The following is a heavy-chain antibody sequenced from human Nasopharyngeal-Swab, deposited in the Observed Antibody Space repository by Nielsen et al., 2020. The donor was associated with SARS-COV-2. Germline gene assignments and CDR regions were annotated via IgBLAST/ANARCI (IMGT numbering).Heavy chain of an antibody. D-gene: IGHD3-10*01. J-gene: IGHJ6*03. Sequence: SETLSLTCTVSSGSISSYYWSWIRQPPGKGLEWIGYIYYSGSTNYNPSLKSRVTISVDTSKNQFSLKLSSVTAADTAVYYCARLVPYYYYYMDVWGKGTTVTVSS. CDR2: IYYSGST. V-gene: IGHV4-59*01. CDR3: ARLVPYYYYYMDV. CDR1: SGSISSYY.